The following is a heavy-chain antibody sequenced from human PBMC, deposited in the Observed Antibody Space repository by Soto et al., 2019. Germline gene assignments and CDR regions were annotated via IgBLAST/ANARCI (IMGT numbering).Heavy chain of an antibody. CDR2: IKSKTDGGTT. CDR1: GFTFSNAW. J-gene: IGHJ3*02. V-gene: IGHV3-15*01. CDR3: TTAGGQRSSDDFWSGYYNPDDDAFDI. Sequence: GGSLRLSCAASGFTFSNAWMSWVRQAPGKGLEWVGRIKSKTDGGTTDYAAPVKGRFTISRDDSKNTLYLQMNSLKTEDTAVYYCTTAGGQRSSDDFWSGYYNPDDDAFDIWGQGTMVTVSS. D-gene: IGHD3-3*01.